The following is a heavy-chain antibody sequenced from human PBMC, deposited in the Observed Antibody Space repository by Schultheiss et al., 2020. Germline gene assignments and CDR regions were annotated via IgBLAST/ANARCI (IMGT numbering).Heavy chain of an antibody. CDR1: GFTFSDYT. Sequence: GGSLRLSCAASGFTFSDYTMSWVRQAPGKGLEWVSSISSGNTYIYYADSVKGRFTISRDNAKNSLYLRMNTLRAEDTAVYYCARGYGFFDYWGQGTLVTVSS. V-gene: IGHV3-21*01. D-gene: IGHD3-3*01. CDR2: ISSGNTYI. CDR3: ARGYGFFDY. J-gene: IGHJ4*02.